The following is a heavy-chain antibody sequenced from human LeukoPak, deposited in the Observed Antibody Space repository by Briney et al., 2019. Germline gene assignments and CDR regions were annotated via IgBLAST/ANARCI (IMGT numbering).Heavy chain of an antibody. CDR3: ARGVARGANWFDP. CDR1: GGSISSGGYY. V-gene: IGHV4-31*03. Sequence: SQTLSLTCTVSGGSISSGGYYWSWIRQHPGKGLEWIGYIYYSGSTYYNPSLKSRVTISVDTSKNQLSLKLSSVTAADTAVYYCARGVARGANWFDPWGQGTLVTVSS. CDR2: IYYSGST. J-gene: IGHJ5*02. D-gene: IGHD2-15*01.